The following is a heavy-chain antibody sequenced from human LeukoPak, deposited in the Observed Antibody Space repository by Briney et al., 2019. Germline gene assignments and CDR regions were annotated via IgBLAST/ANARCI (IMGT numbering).Heavy chain of an antibody. CDR2: ISGSGGNT. CDR3: AKVVHRSGSDDY. J-gene: IGHJ4*02. D-gene: IGHD3-22*01. V-gene: IGHV3-23*01. Sequence: GGSLRLSCAASGFTFATYAMSWVRQAPGKGLEWISSISGSGGNTYYSDSVKGRFTISRDNSKNTLYLQINSLRAEDTAVYYCAKVVHRSGSDDYWGQGTLVAVSS. CDR1: GFTFATYA.